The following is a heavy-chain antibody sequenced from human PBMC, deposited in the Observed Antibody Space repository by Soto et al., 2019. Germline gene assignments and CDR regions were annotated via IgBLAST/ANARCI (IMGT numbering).Heavy chain of an antibody. Sequence: ASVKVSCKASGYTFTSYAMHWVRQAPGQRLEWKGWINAGNGNTKNSQKIQGRGTITRDTSASTAYMELSSLRSEDTVFFYCARESDTPSLVDAFDIWGQGTMVTVSS. CDR2: INAGNGNT. D-gene: IGHD2-21*01. J-gene: IGHJ3*02. CDR1: GYTFTSYA. V-gene: IGHV1-3*01. CDR3: ARESDTPSLVDAFDI.